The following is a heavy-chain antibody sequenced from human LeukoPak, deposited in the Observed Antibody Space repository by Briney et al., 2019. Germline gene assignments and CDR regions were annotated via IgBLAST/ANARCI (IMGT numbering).Heavy chain of an antibody. Sequence: GRSLRLSCAASGFTFSSYGMHWVRQAPGKGLEWVAVISYDGSNKYYADSVKGRFTISRDNSKNTLYLQMNSLRAEDTAVYYCAKVYGSGPADIWGQGTMVTVSS. D-gene: IGHD3-10*01. J-gene: IGHJ3*02. CDR2: ISYDGSNK. CDR1: GFTFSSYG. V-gene: IGHV3-30*18. CDR3: AKVYGSGPADI.